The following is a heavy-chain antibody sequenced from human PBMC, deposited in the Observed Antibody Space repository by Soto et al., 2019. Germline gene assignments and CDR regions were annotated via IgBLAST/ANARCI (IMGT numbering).Heavy chain of an antibody. V-gene: IGHV4-30-2*01. CDR2: IYHRGNT. D-gene: IGHD1-20*01. CDR1: GVSIGSGDYS. J-gene: IGHJ5*02. CDR3: VSSKYNMVAGPTWFDP. Sequence: QLQLQESGSGLVKPSQTLSLTCTVSGVSIGSGDYSWSWIRQPPGKGLEWLGYIYHRGNTYYTPSLESRLPMAADRSKNQLSLSLRSVTAADTAMYYGVSSKYNMVAGPTWFDPWGQGILVIGSS.